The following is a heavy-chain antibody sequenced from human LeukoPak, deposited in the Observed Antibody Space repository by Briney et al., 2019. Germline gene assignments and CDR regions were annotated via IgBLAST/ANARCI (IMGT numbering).Heavy chain of an antibody. CDR2: ISYDGSNK. V-gene: IGHV3-30-3*01. J-gene: IGHJ6*02. CDR3: ARGGFLEWSTPLYYYYYGMDV. D-gene: IGHD3-3*01. CDR1: GGTFSSYA. Sequence: SCKASGGTFSSYAMHWVRQAPGKGLEWVAVISYDGSNKYYADSVKGRFTISRDNSKNTLYLQMNSLRAEDTAVYYCARGGFLEWSTPLYYYYYGMDVWGQGTTVTVSS.